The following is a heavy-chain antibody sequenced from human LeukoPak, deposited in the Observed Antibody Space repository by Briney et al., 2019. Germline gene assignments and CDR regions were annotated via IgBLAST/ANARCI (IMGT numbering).Heavy chain of an antibody. V-gene: IGHV3-23*01. J-gene: IGHJ4*02. CDR3: ARDLHGGIDY. Sequence: GGSLRLSCAASGFTFSSYAMSWVRQAPGKGLEWVSAISGSGGSTYYADSVKGRFTISRDNSKNSLYLQMNSLRTEDTALYYCARDLHGGIDYWGQGTLVTVSS. CDR2: ISGSGGST. CDR1: GFTFSSYA.